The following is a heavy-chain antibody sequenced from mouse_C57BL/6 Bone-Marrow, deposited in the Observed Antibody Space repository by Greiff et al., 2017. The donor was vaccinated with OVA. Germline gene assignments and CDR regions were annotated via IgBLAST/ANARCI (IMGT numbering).Heavy chain of an antibody. CDR1: GYTFTSYW. J-gene: IGHJ4*01. CDR3: AREADSSYAMDY. CDR2: IYPGSGST. V-gene: IGHV1-55*01. D-gene: IGHD3-2*01. Sequence: QVQLQQPGAELVKPGASVKMSCKASGYTFTSYWITWVKQRPGQGLEWIGDIYPGSGSTNYTEKFKSQATLTVDTSSSTAYMQLSSLTSEDSAVYYCAREADSSYAMDYWGQGTSVTVSS.